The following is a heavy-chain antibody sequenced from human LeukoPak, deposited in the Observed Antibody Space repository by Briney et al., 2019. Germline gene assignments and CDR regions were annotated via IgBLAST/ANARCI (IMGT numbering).Heavy chain of an antibody. CDR3: ARDRIEQQRTLGRSSNYYYYYYMDV. J-gene: IGHJ6*03. D-gene: IGHD6-13*01. CDR1: GFTFSSYS. Sequence: GGSQRLSCAASGFTFSSYSMNWVRQAPGKGLEWVSHISSSSSTRYYADSVKGRFTLSRDNAKNSLYLQMNSLRAEDTAVYYCARDRIEQQRTLGRSSNYYYYYYMDVWGKGTTVTVSS. V-gene: IGHV3-48*01. CDR2: ISSSSSTR.